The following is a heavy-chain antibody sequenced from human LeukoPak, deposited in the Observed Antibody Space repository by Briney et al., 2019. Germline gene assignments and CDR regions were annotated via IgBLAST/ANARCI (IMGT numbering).Heavy chain of an antibody. CDR3: ARQTGSGLFILP. V-gene: IGHV4-61*02. Sequence: PSQTMSLPCTVSGASISSDTYFWSWIRQPAGKGLEWIGRISSTGRTDYNPSLTSRVTISVDTSKNRFSLKLTSVTAADTAVYYCARQTGSGLFILPGGQGTLVTVSS. CDR2: ISSTGRT. J-gene: IGHJ4*02. CDR1: GASISSDTYF. D-gene: IGHD3/OR15-3a*01.